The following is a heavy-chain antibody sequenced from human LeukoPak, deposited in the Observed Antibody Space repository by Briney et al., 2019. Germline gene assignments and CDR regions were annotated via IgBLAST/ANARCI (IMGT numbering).Heavy chain of an antibody. CDR2: VSDDGALT. CDR3: ARVPRYGSGSYFSLDH. V-gene: IGHV3-23*01. D-gene: IGHD3-10*01. Sequence: GGSLRLSCAASGFTFRNCAMSWVRQPPGKGLEWVSAVSDDGALTWYADSVKGRFTISRDSAKNSLYLQMNSLRADDTAAYYCARVPRYGSGSYFSLDHWGQGTLVTVSS. CDR1: GFTFRNCA. J-gene: IGHJ4*02.